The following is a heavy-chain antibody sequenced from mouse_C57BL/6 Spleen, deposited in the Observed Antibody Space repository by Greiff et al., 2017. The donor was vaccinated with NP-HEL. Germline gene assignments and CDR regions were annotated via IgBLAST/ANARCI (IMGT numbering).Heavy chain of an antibody. CDR3: AREGEGSSGTGNYFDY. V-gene: IGHV1-19*01. CDR1: GYTFTDYY. D-gene: IGHD3-2*02. J-gene: IGHJ2*01. Sequence: EVQLQESGPVLVKPGASVKMSCKASGYTFTDYYMNWVKQSHGKSLEWIGVINPYNGGTSYNQKFKGKATLTVDKSSSTAYMELNSLTSEDSAVYYCAREGEGSSGTGNYFDYWGQGTTLTVSS. CDR2: INPYNGGT.